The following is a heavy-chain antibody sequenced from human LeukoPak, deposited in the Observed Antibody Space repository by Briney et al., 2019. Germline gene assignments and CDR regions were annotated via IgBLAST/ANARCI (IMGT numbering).Heavy chain of an antibody. D-gene: IGHD3-22*01. CDR2: ISGSGGST. J-gene: IGHJ3*02. CDR1: GFTFSSYA. V-gene: IGHV3-23*01. Sequence: GGSLRLSCAASGFTFSSYAMSWVRQAPGKGLEWVSAISGSGGSTYYADSVKGRFTISRDNSKNTLYLQMNSLRAEDTAVYYCARTDYYDSSGYYVGAFDIWGQGTMVTVSS. CDR3: ARTDYYDSSGYYVGAFDI.